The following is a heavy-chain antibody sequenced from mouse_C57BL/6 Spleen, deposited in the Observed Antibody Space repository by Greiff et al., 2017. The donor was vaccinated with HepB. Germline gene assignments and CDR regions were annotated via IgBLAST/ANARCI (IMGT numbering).Heavy chain of an antibody. V-gene: IGHV7-3*01. J-gene: IGHJ2*01. CDR3: ARSPRFYFDY. D-gene: IGHD1-1*01. CDR2: IRNKANGYTT. CDR1: GFTFTDYY. Sequence: DVQLVESGGGLVQPGGSLSLSCAASGFTFTDYYMSWVRQPPGKALEWLGFIRNKANGYTTEYSASVKGRFTISRDNSQSILYLQMNALRAEDSATYYCARSPRFYFDYWGQGTTLTVSS.